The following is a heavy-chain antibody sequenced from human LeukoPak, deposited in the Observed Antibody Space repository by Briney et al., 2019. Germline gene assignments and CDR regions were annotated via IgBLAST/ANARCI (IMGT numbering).Heavy chain of an antibody. CDR1: GGSISSYY. V-gene: IGHV4-59*01. CDR3: ARGDGDYAAEYSQH. Sequence: SETLSLTCTVSGGSISSYYWSWIRRPPGKGLEWIGYIYYSGSTNYNPSLKSRVTISVDTSKNQFSLKLSSVTAADTAVYYCARGDGDYAAEYSQHWGQGTLVTVSS. CDR2: IYYSGST. D-gene: IGHD4-17*01. J-gene: IGHJ1*01.